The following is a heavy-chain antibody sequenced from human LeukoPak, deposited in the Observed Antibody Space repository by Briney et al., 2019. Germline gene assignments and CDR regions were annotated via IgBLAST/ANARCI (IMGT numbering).Heavy chain of an antibody. CDR1: GFTFSRYW. CDR3: ASYLTSIPTGMDV. D-gene: IGHD2/OR15-2a*01. J-gene: IGHJ6*02. CDR2: ISTDGSSS. Sequence: GGSLRLSCAASGFTFSRYWMHWLRQGPGKGLVWVSRISTDGSSSTYADSVKGRLTISRDNGKNTLYLQMNSLSAEDTAVYYCASYLTSIPTGMDVWGQGTTVIVSS. V-gene: IGHV3-74*01.